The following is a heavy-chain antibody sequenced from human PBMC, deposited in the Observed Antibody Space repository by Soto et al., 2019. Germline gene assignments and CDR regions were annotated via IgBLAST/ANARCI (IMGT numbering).Heavy chain of an antibody. D-gene: IGHD2-15*01. CDR3: ARDSDYCTGGSCYGNFDF. V-gene: IGHV4-31*02. Sequence: WTWVRQRPGEGLEWIGFISHSGRTYYNPSLKSRAAISVDTSENQFSLRLSSVTAADTAVYFCARDSDYCTGGSCYGNFDFWGQGTLVTVSS. J-gene: IGHJ4*02. CDR2: ISHSGRT.